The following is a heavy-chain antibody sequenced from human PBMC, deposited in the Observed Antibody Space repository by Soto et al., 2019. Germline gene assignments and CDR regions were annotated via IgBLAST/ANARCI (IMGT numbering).Heavy chain of an antibody. Sequence: QVQLVQSGAEVKKPGASVKVSCKASGYTFTSYDINWVRQATGQGLEWMGWMNPNSGNTGYAQKFQGRVTMTRNTSISTDYMELSSLRSEDTAVYYCARVLGYDFWSGYPLLYYYYGMDVWGQGTTVTVSS. CDR3: ARVLGYDFWSGYPLLYYYYGMDV. CDR1: GYTFTSYD. V-gene: IGHV1-8*01. D-gene: IGHD3-3*01. J-gene: IGHJ6*02. CDR2: MNPNSGNT.